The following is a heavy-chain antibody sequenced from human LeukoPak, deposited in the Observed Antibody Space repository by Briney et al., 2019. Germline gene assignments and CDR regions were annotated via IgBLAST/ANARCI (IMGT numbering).Heavy chain of an antibody. CDR2: IYYSGST. V-gene: IGHV4-61*01. J-gene: IGHJ6*03. D-gene: IGHD2-2*01. CDR1: GYSISSGYY. Sequence: IPSETLSLTCAVSGYSISSGYYWGWIRQPPGKGLEWIGYIYYSGSTNYNPSLKSRVTISVDTSKNQFTLKLSSVTAADTAVYYCARAKQGDCSSTSCYFGYYYYYMDVWGKGTTVTVSS. CDR3: ARAKQGDCSSTSCYFGYYYYYMDV.